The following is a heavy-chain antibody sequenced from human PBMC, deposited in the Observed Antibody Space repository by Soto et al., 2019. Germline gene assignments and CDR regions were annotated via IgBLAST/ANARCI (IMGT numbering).Heavy chain of an antibody. CDR3: VEEGGAGTGY. V-gene: IGHV3-74*01. J-gene: IGHJ4*02. Sequence: PGGSLRLSCAASGFAFGDYGMHWARQVPGKGLVWLSRINSDGSGTGYADSVRGRFTIFRDNAKRTVYLQMNSLTVEDTAVYYCVEEGGAGTGYWGQGTMVTVSS. CDR2: INSDGSGT. CDR1: GFAFGDYG.